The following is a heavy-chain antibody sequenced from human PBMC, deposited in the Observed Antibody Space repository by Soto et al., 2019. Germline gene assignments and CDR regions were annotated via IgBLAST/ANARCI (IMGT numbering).Heavy chain of an antibody. CDR2: INHSGST. CDR1: GGSFSGCY. CDR3: ARTRGYCINGVCYRY. V-gene: IGHV4-34*01. Sequence: LSLTCAVYGGSFSGCYWSWIRQPPGKGLEWIGEINHSGSTNYNPSLKSRVIISVDTSKNQFSLKVSSVTAADTAVYYCARTRGYCINGVCYRYWGQGTQVTVSS. D-gene: IGHD2-8*01. J-gene: IGHJ4*02.